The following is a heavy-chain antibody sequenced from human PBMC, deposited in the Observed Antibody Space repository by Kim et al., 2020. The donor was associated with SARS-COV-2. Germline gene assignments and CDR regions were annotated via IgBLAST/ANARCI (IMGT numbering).Heavy chain of an antibody. J-gene: IGHJ6*02. CDR2: ISGGGDKT. CDR1: GFTFSSHD. D-gene: IGHD6-25*01. CDR3: AKRGHLGYFYYGMDV. V-gene: IGHV3-23*01. Sequence: GGSLRLSCAATGFTFSSHDMTWVRQAPGKGLEWVSAISGGGDKTYYSDSVKGRFAISRDNSKETLYLQMNNLRDEDTALYYCAKRGHLGYFYYGMDVWGPGATVTVSS.